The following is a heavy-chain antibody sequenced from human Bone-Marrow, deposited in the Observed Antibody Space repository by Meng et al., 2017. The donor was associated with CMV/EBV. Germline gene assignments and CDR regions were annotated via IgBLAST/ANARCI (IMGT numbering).Heavy chain of an antibody. CDR3: ARDVVVIPAAIYYGMDV. CDR2: IKQDGSEK. CDR1: GGSFSGYY. J-gene: IGHJ6*02. V-gene: IGHV3-7*01. Sequence: GGSLRLSCAVYGGSFSGYYWSWIRQPPGKGLEWVANIKQDGSEKYYVDSVKGRFTISRDNAKNSLYLQMNSLRAEDTAVYYCARDVVVIPAAIYYGMDVWGQGTTVPVSS. D-gene: IGHD2-2*01.